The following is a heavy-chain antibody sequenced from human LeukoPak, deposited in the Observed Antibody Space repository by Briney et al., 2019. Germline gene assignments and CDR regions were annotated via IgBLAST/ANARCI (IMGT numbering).Heavy chain of an antibody. D-gene: IGHD6-13*01. CDR3: AKSHASIWNVYDY. J-gene: IGHJ4*02. V-gene: IGHV3-23*01. Sequence: GGSLRLSCAASGFTFSGYAMSWVRLAPGAGLDWVSAITAGGDSTYYAESVKGRFTISRDNLKNMVFLQMSTLRAEDTAIYYCAKSHASIWNVYDYWGQGTLVTVSS. CDR2: ITAGGDST. CDR1: GFTFSGYA.